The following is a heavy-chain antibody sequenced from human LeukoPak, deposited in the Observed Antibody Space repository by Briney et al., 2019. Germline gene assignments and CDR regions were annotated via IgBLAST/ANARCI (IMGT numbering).Heavy chain of an antibody. CDR2: INPNGIST. CDR3: ASEIPQTGYYNY. D-gene: IGHD3-9*01. Sequence: GASVKVSCKASGYIFSNHYIHWVRQAPGQGLEWMGVINPNGISTNYAQMLQGRVTITRDTSTNTDYMELSSLISEDTAVYFYASEIPQTGYYNYWGQGTLVTASS. V-gene: IGHV1-46*04. CDR1: GYIFSNHY. J-gene: IGHJ4*02.